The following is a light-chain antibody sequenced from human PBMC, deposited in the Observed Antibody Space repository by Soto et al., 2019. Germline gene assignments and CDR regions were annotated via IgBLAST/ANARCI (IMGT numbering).Light chain of an antibody. CDR1: SGHSSYI. J-gene: IGLJ2*01. CDR2: LEGSGSY. V-gene: IGLV4-60*02. CDR3: ETWDSNTRV. Sequence: QPLLTQSSSASASLGSSAKLTYTLSSGHSSYIIAWHQQQPGKAPRYLMKLEGSGSYNKGSGVPDRFSGSSSGADRYLTISNLQFEDEADYYCETWDSNTRVFGGGTKLTVL.